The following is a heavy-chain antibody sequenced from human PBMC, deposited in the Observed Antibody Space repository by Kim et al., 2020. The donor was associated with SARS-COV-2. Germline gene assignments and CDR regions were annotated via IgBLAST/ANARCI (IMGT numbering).Heavy chain of an antibody. Sequence: ATVKGRFTISRDDSKNTLYLQMNSLKTEDTAVYYCTTLHEDSGYDRPVDYWGQGTLVTVSS. V-gene: IGHV3-15*01. J-gene: IGHJ4*02. D-gene: IGHD5-12*01. CDR3: TTLHEDSGYDRPVDY.